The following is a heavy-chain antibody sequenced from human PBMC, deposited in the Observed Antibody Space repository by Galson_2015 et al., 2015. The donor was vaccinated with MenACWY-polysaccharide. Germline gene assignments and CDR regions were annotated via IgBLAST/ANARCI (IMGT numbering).Heavy chain of an antibody. CDR2: IRTNADGGAT. CDR1: GFIFADYA. J-gene: IGHJ4*02. V-gene: IGHV3-49*03. Sequence: SLRLSCATSGFIFADYAMAWFRQAPGKGLEWIGFIRTNADGGATNYAASVRGRFTISRDDSRSIAYLEMNSLITEDTAVYFCTRDRPLDQWGQGTLVTVSP. CDR3: TRDRPLDQ.